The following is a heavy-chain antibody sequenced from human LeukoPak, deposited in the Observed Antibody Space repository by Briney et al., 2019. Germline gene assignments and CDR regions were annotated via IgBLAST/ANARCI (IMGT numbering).Heavy chain of an antibody. CDR1: GFTVSTNY. Sequence: PGGSLRLSCAASGFTVSTNYMNWVRQAPGKWLEWVSILYSGSDTYYADSVKGRFTISRDSSKNILSLQMNNLRAEDTAVYYCARVGDHFHWYLDLWGRGTLVTVSS. CDR2: LYSGSDT. CDR3: ARVGDHFHWYLDL. J-gene: IGHJ2*01. V-gene: IGHV3-53*01. D-gene: IGHD3-10*01.